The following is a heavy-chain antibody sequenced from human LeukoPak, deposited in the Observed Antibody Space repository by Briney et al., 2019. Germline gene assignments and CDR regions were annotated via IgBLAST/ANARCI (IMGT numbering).Heavy chain of an antibody. D-gene: IGHD5-24*01. J-gene: IGHJ4*02. CDR1: GYTFTGYY. Sequence: GASVKVSCKASGYTFTGYYMHWVRQAPGQGLEWMGGIIPMVGTVKYAQKFQGRITITGDKSTSTVYMELSSLTSDDTALYFCARGGGWADGYSPIDFWGQGTLVTVSS. CDR2: IIPMVGTV. CDR3: ARGGGWADGYSPIDF. V-gene: IGHV1-46*01.